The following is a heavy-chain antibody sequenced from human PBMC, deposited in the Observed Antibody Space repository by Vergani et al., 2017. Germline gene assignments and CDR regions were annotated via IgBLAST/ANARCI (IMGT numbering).Heavy chain of an antibody. Sequence: QVQLQESGPGLVKPSETLSLTCTVPGGSISSYYWSWIRQPPGKGLEWIGYIYYSGSTNYNPSLKSRVTISVDTSKNQFSLKLSSVTAADTAVYYCARVYYDSSGYYYGGMDVWGQGTTVTVSS. J-gene: IGHJ6*02. CDR3: ARVYYDSSGYYYGGMDV. CDR2: IYYSGST. CDR1: GGSISSYY. D-gene: IGHD3-22*01. V-gene: IGHV4-59*01.